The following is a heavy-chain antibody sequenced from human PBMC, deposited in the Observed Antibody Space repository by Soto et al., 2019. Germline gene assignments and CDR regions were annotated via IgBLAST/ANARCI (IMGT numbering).Heavy chain of an antibody. Sequence: QVQLVESGGAMVHPGTSLRLSCAVSGFTFSSHGLHWVRQAPGKGLEWVAVIWYDGTSKYYADSVKGRFTVSRDNSKNTLHLHMNRLRAEDTAIYYCAKDAKGGLDELDYWGRGTLVTVSS. V-gene: IGHV3-33*06. CDR2: IWYDGTSK. CDR3: AKDAKGGLDELDY. J-gene: IGHJ4*02. CDR1: GFTFSSHG. D-gene: IGHD1-26*01.